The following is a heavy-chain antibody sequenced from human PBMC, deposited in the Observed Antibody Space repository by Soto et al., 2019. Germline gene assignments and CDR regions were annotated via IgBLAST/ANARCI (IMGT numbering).Heavy chain of an antibody. CDR3: ARVYYGSGSLDY. CDR2: IYYSGST. CDR1: GGSISSGGYY. J-gene: IGHJ4*02. D-gene: IGHD3-10*01. Sequence: SETLSLTCTVSGGSISSGGYYWSWILQHPGKGLEWIGYIYYSGSTYYNPSLKSRVTISVDTSKNQFSLKLSSVTAADTAVYYCARVYYGSGSLDYWGQGTLVTVSS. V-gene: IGHV4-31*03.